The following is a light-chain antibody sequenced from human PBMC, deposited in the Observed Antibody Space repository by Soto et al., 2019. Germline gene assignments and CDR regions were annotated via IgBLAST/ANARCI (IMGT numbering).Light chain of an antibody. CDR3: QTRGSGIL. CDR1: SGHSSYA. CDR2: LNSDGSH. J-gene: IGLJ2*01. V-gene: IGLV4-69*01. Sequence: QLVLTQSPSASASLGASVKLTCTLSSGHSSYAIAWHQQQPEKGPRYLMKLNSDGSHSKGDGIPDRFSGSSSGAERYLTIPSLQSEDEADYYCQTRGSGILFGGGTKLTVL.